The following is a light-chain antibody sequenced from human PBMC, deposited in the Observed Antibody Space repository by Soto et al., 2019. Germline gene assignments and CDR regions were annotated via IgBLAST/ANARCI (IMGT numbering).Light chain of an antibody. J-gene: IGKJ1*01. CDR1: QSLLHSNGYNY. CDR3: MPALQTPRT. CDR2: WGS. V-gene: IGKV2-28*01. Sequence: DIVMTQSPLSLPVTPGEPASISCRSSQSLLHSNGYNYLDWYLQKPGQSSKLLIYWGSNRASGVPDRFSGSGSGTDFTLKISRVEAEDVGVYYCMPALQTPRTFGQGTNVEIK.